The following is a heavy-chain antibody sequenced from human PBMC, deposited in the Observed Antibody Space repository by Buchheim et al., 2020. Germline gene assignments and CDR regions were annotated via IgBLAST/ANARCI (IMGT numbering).Heavy chain of an antibody. CDR3: ARELPGFGYCSGGSCYGMDV. CDR1: GFTFSSYS. CDR2: ISSSSSYI. V-gene: IGHV3-21*01. Sequence: EVQLVESGGGLVKPGGSLRLSCAASGFTFSSYSMNWVRQAPGKGLEWVSSISSSSSYIYYADSVKGRFTISRDNAKNSLYLQMNSLRAEDTAVYYCARELPGFGYCSGGSCYGMDVWGQGTT. J-gene: IGHJ6*02. D-gene: IGHD2-15*01.